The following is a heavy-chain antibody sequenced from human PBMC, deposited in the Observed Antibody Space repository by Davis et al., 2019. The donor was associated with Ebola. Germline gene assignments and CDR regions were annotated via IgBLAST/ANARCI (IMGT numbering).Heavy chain of an antibody. V-gene: IGHV4-34*01. J-gene: IGHJ4*02. D-gene: IGHD3-16*01. CDR2: VNPGGLT. CDR1: GGSISSHY. Sequence: SETLSLTCTVSGGSISSHYWSWIRQTPGKGLEWIGEVNPGGLTHYSPFLKSRVTILQDTSKNHFSLRLTSVTAADTAVYYCARGPAYRGGHFDYWDPEMRVTVSS. CDR3: ARGPAYRGGHFDY.